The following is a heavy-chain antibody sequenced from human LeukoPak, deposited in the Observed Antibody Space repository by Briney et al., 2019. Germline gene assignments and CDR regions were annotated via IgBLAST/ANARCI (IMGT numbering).Heavy chain of an antibody. D-gene: IGHD5-18*01. V-gene: IGHV4-59*01. CDR3: ARDGIQYGDAFDI. CDR2: IYYSGST. CDR1: GGSISSYY. Sequence: SETLSLTCTVSGGSISSYYWSWIRQPPGKGLEWIGYIYYSGSTNYNPSLKSRVTISVDTSKNQFSLKLSSVTAADTAVYYCARDGIQYGDAFDIWGQRTMVTVSS. J-gene: IGHJ3*02.